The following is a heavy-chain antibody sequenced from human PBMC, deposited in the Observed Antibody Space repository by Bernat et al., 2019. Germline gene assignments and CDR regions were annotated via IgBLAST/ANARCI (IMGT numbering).Heavy chain of an antibody. CDR3: VRAGWNRVDK. Sequence: EVQLVESGGGLVQPGGSLKVSCAASGFTFSSHWMSWVRYLPGKGLEWVTNINQDGTEKYYVDSVKGRFTISRDNAKNSLYLQMNSLGVEDTAVYYCVRAGWNRVDKWGQGTLVTISS. CDR1: GFTFSSHW. V-gene: IGHV3-7*03. CDR2: INQDGTEK. D-gene: IGHD2/OR15-2a*01. J-gene: IGHJ4*02.